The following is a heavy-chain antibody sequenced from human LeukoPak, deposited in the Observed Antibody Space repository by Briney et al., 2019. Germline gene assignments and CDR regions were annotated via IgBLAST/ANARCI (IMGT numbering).Heavy chain of an antibody. CDR3: ASQNGVAVASRGPYYYYYMDV. D-gene: IGHD6-19*01. CDR1: GYTFTGYY. V-gene: IGHV1-2*06. J-gene: IGHJ6*03. CDR2: INPNSGGT. Sequence: ALVKVSCKASGYTFTGYYMHWVRQAPGQGLEWMGRINPNSGGTNYAQKFQGRVTMTRDTSISTAYMELSRLRSDDTAVYYCASQNGVAVASRGPYYYYYMDVWGKGTTVTVSS.